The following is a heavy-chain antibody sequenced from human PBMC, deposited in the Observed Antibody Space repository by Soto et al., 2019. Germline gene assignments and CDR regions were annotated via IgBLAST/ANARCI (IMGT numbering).Heavy chain of an antibody. V-gene: IGHV4-31*03. D-gene: IGHD3-22*01. Sequence: SGTLCLTCSVSGDSISRIDYYWTWIREHPEKGLEWIGNIYFRGNTYYRPSLESRITISVDKSKNQFSLKLTHVTAADTAVYPCAREGGSYDSGGYLIRGASDIWGQGPMVT. J-gene: IGHJ3*02. CDR2: IYFRGNT. CDR3: AREGGSYDSGGYLIRGASDI. CDR1: GDSISRIDYY.